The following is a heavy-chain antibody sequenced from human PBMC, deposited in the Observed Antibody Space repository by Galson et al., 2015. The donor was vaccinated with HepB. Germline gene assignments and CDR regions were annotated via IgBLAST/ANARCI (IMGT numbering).Heavy chain of an antibody. CDR1: GFTFSTYG. D-gene: IGHD3-10*01. J-gene: IGHJ4*02. V-gene: IGHV3-33*01. Sequence: SLRLSCAASGFTFSTYGMYWVRQAPGKGLEWVSLIWYDGSNKYYADSVKGRFTISRDNSKNTLYLQMDSLRAEDTAVYYCARGGGPKPDYFDYWGQGTLVTVSS. CDR2: IWYDGSNK. CDR3: ARGGGPKPDYFDY.